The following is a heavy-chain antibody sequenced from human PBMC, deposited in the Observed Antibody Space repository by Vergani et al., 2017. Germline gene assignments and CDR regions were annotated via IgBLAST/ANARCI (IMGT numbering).Heavy chain of an antibody. CDR3: ARVLNSGYYLFDY. CDR1: GGSISGYS. V-gene: IGHV4-59*13. CDR2: IYHSGST. D-gene: IGHD3-22*01. J-gene: IGHJ4*02. Sequence: QVQLQESGPGLVRPSETLSLTCTVSGGSISGYSWSWIRQPPGKGLEWVGYIYHSGSTNYNPSLKSRVTISVDTSKNQCSLKLSSVTAADTAVYYCARVLNSGYYLFDYWGQGTLVTVSS.